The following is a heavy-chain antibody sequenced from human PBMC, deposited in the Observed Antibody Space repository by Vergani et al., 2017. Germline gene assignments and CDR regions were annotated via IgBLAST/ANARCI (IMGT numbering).Heavy chain of an antibody. Sequence: EVQLLESGGDLVQPGGSLRLSCAASGFTFNHYAMNWVRQAPGKGLEWVSGIIGSGGSTYYAGSVKGRFTISRDSSKNTLYLQMNSLSAGDTAVYYCAKANPRNSGYDYLYYYHAMDGWGQGTTVTVSS. CDR2: IIGSGGST. CDR1: GFTFNHYA. J-gene: IGHJ6*02. CDR3: AKANPRNSGYDYLYYYHAMDG. V-gene: IGHV3-23*01. D-gene: IGHD5-12*01.